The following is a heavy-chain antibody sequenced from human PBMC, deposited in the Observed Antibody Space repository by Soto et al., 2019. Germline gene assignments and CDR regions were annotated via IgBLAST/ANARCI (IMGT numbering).Heavy chain of an antibody. V-gene: IGHV1-18*01. CDR1: GYTFTSYG. Sequence: ASVKVSCKASGYTFTSYGISWVRQAPGQGLEWMGWISAYNGNTNYAQKLQGRVTMTTDTSTSTAYMELRSLRSDDTAVYYCARDVRGYCTNGVCYLTEYYYYYYGMDVWGQGTTVTVSS. D-gene: IGHD2-8*01. J-gene: IGHJ6*02. CDR3: ARDVRGYCTNGVCYLTEYYYYYYGMDV. CDR2: ISAYNGNT.